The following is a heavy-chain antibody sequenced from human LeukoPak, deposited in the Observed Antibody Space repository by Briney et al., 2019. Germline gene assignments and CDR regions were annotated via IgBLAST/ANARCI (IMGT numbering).Heavy chain of an antibody. J-gene: IGHJ4*02. Sequence: SETLSLTCTVSGGSISSSSYYWGWIRQPPGKGLEWIGSIYHSGSTYYNPSLKSRVTISVDTSKNQFSLKLSSVTAADTAVYYCARGQKQFDYWGQGTLVTVSS. CDR2: IYHSGST. CDR1: GGSISSSSYY. CDR3: ARGQKQFDY. D-gene: IGHD6-13*01. V-gene: IGHV4-39*07.